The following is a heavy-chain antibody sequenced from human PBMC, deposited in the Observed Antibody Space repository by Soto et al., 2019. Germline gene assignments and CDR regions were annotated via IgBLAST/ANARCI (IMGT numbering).Heavy chain of an antibody. Sequence: QVQLVESGGGVVQPGRSLRLSCAASGFTFSSYAMHWVRQASGKGLEWVAVISYDGSNKYYADSVKGRFTISRDNSKNTLYLQMNSLRAEDTAVYYCATNRIAAAGTDYWGQGTLVTVSS. V-gene: IGHV3-30-3*01. CDR3: ATNRIAAAGTDY. J-gene: IGHJ4*02. CDR1: GFTFSSYA. D-gene: IGHD6-13*01. CDR2: ISYDGSNK.